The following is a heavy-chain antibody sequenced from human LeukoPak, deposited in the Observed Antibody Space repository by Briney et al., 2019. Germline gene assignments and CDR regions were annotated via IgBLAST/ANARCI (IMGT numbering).Heavy chain of an antibody. CDR2: INWNGGST. J-gene: IGHJ6*03. CDR3: AKGHYHYYYYMDV. CDR1: GFTFDDYG. Sequence: GGSLRLSCAASGFTFDDYGMSWVRQAPGKGLEWVSGINWNGGSTGYADSVKGRFTISRDNSKNTLYLQMNSLRAEDTAVYYCAKGHYHYYYYMDVWGKGTTVTISS. V-gene: IGHV3-20*04.